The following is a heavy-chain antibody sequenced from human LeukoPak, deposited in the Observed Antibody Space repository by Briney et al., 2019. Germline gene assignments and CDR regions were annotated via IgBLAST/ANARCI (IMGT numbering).Heavy chain of an antibody. J-gene: IGHJ4*02. CDR3: ARDGYLGSSVFDY. Sequence: EASVKVSCKASGGTFSSYAISWVRQAPGQGLEWMGGIIPIFGTANYAQKFQGRVTITADESTSTAYMELSSLRSEDTAVFYCARDGYLGSSVFDYWGQGTLVTVSS. V-gene: IGHV1-69*13. CDR2: IIPIFGTA. CDR1: GGTFSSYA. D-gene: IGHD3-16*01.